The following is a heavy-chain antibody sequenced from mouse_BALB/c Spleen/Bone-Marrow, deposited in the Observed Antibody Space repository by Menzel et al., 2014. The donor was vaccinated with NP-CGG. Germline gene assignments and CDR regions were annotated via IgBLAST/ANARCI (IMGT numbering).Heavy chain of an antibody. CDR1: GFTFSSYA. V-gene: IGHV5-9-4*01. Sequence: EVKLVESGGGLVKPGGSLKLSCAASGFTFSSYAMSWVRQSPEKRLEWVAEISSGGNYTYYPDTVTGRFTISRDNAKNILYLEMSSLRSDDTAMYYCVRAYGSSYAMDYWGQGTSVTVS. J-gene: IGHJ4*01. CDR2: ISSGGNYT. CDR3: VRAYGSSYAMDY. D-gene: IGHD1-1*01.